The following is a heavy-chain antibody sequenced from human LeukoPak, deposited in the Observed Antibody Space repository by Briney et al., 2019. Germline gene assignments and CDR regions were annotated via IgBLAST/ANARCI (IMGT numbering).Heavy chain of an antibody. Sequence: VASVKVSCKASGYTFTNYAINWVRQAPGQGLEWMGWINTNTGNPTYAQGFTGRFVFSLDTSVSTAYLQISSLKAEDTAVYYCARSGGSGSHYARYYYYYMDVWGKGTTVTVSS. CDR1: GYTFTNYA. CDR3: ARSGGSGSHYARYYYYYMDV. CDR2: INTNTGNP. V-gene: IGHV7-4-1*02. D-gene: IGHD3-10*01. J-gene: IGHJ6*03.